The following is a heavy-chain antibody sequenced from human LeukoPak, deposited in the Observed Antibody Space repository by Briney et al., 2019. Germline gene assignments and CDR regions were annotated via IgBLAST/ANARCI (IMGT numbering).Heavy chain of an antibody. V-gene: IGHV4-39*01. CDR2: FYYSRNT. CDR1: GGSITNGGYY. CDR3: ARHPHYYYDNSAR. J-gene: IGHJ4*02. D-gene: IGHD3-22*01. Sequence: SETLSLTCTVSGGSITNGGYYWSWIRQHPGKGLEWIGSFYYSRNTYYNPSLKSRVTISVDTSKNQLSLTLTSVSAADTAVYYCARHPHYYYDNSARWGQGTLVTVSS.